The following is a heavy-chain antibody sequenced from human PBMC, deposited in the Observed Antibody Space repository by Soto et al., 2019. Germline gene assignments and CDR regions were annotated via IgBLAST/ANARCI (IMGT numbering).Heavy chain of an antibody. D-gene: IGHD3-3*01. V-gene: IGHV1-18*01. CDR2: ISAYNGNT. J-gene: IGHJ5*02. Sequence: ASVKVSCKASGYTFTSYGISWVRQAPGQGLEWMGWISAYNGNTNYAQKLQGRVTMTTDTSTSTAYMELRSLRSDDTAVYYCARENYDFWSGAGKNWFDPWGQGTLVTVSS. CDR3: ARENYDFWSGAGKNWFDP. CDR1: GYTFTSYG.